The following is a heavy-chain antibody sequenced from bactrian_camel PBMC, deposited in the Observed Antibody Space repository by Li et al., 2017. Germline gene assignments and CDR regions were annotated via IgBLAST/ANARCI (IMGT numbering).Heavy chain of an antibody. D-gene: IGHD3*01. Sequence: DVQLVESGGGSVQAGDSLRLSCEISLYIYSSYCMGWFRQAPGKEREAVAAHYTGTATTYVADSVKGRFAISQDNAKNVLYLQMDSLQPVDTATYYCAAKYSRPAGTRDPLNRFLYDLWGQGTQVTVS. CDR1: LYIYSSYC. CDR3: AAKYSRPAGTRDPLNRFLYDL. V-gene: IGHV3S40*01. CDR2: HYTGTATT. J-gene: IGHJ4*01.